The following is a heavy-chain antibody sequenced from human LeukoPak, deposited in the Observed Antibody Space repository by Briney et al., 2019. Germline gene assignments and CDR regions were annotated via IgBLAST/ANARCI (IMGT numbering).Heavy chain of an antibody. Sequence: SETLSLTCTVSGGSVSYGSYYWSWIRQPPGKGLEWIGNMHYSGNTNYNPSLKSRVAISVDTSVNQFSLQLTSATAADTAVYYCARDSLLRGSGWDYWYFDLWGRGTLVTVSS. D-gene: IGHD6-25*01. J-gene: IGHJ2*01. CDR3: ARDSLLRGSGWDYWYFDL. CDR1: GGSVSYGSYY. V-gene: IGHV4-61*01. CDR2: MHYSGNT.